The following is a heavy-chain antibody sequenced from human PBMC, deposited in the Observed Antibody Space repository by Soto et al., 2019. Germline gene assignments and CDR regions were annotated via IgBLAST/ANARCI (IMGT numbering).Heavy chain of an antibody. D-gene: IGHD1-1*01. Sequence: PGGSLRLSCAASGFTFRNYGMHWFRQTPGKGLEWVALILYDGSNKYYADSVKGRFTISRDNSKNTLYLQVSSLRAEDTAVYYCAKSRDAYNFYFYYGMDVWGQGTSVTVSS. CDR1: GFTFRNYG. J-gene: IGHJ6*02. CDR3: AKSRDAYNFYFYYGMDV. CDR2: ILYDGSNK. V-gene: IGHV3-30*18.